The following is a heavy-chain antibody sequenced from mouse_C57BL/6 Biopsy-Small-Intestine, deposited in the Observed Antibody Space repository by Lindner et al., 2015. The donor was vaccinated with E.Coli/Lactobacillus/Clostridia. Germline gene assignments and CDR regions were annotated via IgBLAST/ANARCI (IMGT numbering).Heavy chain of an antibody. D-gene: IGHD1-1*01. V-gene: IGHV1-55*01. CDR3: ARRYCSGSSCQFDY. J-gene: IGHJ4*01. CDR1: GYTFTSYY. Sequence: SVKVSCKASGYTFTSYYIHWVRQAPGQGLEWMGIIIPSGGSTTYAQKFQGRVAMTRDTSTNTVYMELSSLRSEDTAVYYCARRYCSGSSCQFDYWGQGTLVTVSS. CDR2: IIPSGGST.